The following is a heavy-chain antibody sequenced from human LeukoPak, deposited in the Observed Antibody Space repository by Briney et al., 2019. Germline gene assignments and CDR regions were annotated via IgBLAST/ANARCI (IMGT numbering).Heavy chain of an antibody. CDR1: RYTFTAYY. CDR2: INPNSGDT. J-gene: IGHJ4*02. V-gene: IGHV1-2*02. CDR3: SREDY. Sequence: ASVKVSAKASRYTFTAYYLHSVRQTPGQGLEWVGWINPNSGDTYYAQKFQGRVTMTRDTSISTVYLELSRLRSDDTAVYFCSREDYWGQGTLVTVSS.